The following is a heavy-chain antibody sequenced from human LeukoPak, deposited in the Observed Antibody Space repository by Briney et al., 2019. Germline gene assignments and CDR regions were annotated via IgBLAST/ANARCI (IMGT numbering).Heavy chain of an antibody. CDR1: GFTFSSYS. CDR3: ARAPEVGATLGWFDP. V-gene: IGHV3-21*04. J-gene: IGHJ5*02. Sequence: PGGSLRLSCAASGFTFSSYSMNWVRQAPGKGLEWVSSISSSSSYIYYADSVKGRFTISRHNSKNTLYLQMNSLRAEDTAVYYCARAPEVGATLGWFDPWGQGTLVTVSS. CDR2: ISSSSSYI. D-gene: IGHD1-26*01.